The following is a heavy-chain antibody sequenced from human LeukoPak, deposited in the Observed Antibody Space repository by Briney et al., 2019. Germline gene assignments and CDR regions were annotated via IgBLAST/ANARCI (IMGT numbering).Heavy chain of an antibody. CDR2: TYYKSAWYN. CDR1: EDSVSRDSIA. J-gene: IGHJ3*02. V-gene: IGHV6-1*01. D-gene: IGHD1-7*01. Sequence: SQTLSLTCAISEDSVSRDSIAWNWIRQSPSRGLEWLGRTYYKSAWYNDYAVSVKGRIIINPDTSKNQFSLKLSSVTAADTAVYYCARNWNYMGGRAAFDIWGQGTMVTVSS. CDR3: ARNWNYMGGRAAFDI.